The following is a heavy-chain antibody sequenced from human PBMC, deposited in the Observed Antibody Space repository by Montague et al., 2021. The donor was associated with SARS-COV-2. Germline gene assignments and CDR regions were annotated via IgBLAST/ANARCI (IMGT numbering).Heavy chain of an antibody. Sequence: SETLSLTCTVSGGSMRDYYWSWIRQPPGEGLEWIGYIYYSGSTDYNPSLNSRVTLSLDTPKNQFSLNLRSVIAADTAFYYCARIHYYTGYVDSWGQGTLVSVSS. CDR1: GGSMRDYY. J-gene: IGHJ4*02. D-gene: IGHD3-22*01. CDR2: IYYSGST. V-gene: IGHV4-59*01. CDR3: ARIHYYTGYVDS.